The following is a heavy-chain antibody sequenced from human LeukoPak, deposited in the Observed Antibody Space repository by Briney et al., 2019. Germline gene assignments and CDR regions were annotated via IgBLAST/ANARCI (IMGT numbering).Heavy chain of an antibody. CDR2: ISSSSSYI. CDR1: GFTFSSYS. CDR3: ARDVLRDGDPPGC. V-gene: IGHV3-21*01. Sequence: GGSLRLSCAASGFTFSSYSMNWVRQAPGKGLEWVSSISSSSSYIYYADSVKGRFTISRDNAKNSLYLQMNSLRAEDTAVYYCARDVLRDGDPPGCWGQGTLVTVSS. J-gene: IGHJ4*02. D-gene: IGHD3-10*01.